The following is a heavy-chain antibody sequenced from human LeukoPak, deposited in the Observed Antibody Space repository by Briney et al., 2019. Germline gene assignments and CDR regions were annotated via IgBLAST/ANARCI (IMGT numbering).Heavy chain of an antibody. Sequence: GGSLRLSCAASGFTFSLYGMHWVRQAPGKGLEWVAFIRYDGSNKYYADSVKGRFTISRDNSKNTLYLQMNSLRAEDTAVYYCAKDMYSSGWYCDYWGQGTLVTVSS. V-gene: IGHV3-30*02. J-gene: IGHJ4*02. CDR1: GFTFSLYG. D-gene: IGHD6-19*01. CDR3: AKDMYSSGWYCDY. CDR2: IRYDGSNK.